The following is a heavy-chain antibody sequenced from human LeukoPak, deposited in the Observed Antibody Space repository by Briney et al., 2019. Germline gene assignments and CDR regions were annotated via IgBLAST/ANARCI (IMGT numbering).Heavy chain of an antibody. CDR1: GYTFTGYY. D-gene: IGHD6-19*01. CDR2: INPNSGGT. CDR3: ARDRSSSGWYWGVDYYYMDV. Sequence: ASVKVSCKASGYTFTGYYMHWVRQAPGQGLEWMGWINPNSGGTNYAQKFQGRVTMTRDTSISTAYMELSRLRSDDTAVYYCARDRSSSGWYWGVDYYYMDVWGKGTTVTVSS. V-gene: IGHV1-2*02. J-gene: IGHJ6*03.